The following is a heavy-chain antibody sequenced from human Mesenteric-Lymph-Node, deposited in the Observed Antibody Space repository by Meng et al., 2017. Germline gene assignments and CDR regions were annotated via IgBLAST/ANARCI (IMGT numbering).Heavy chain of an antibody. J-gene: IGHJ2*01. V-gene: IGHV4-30-4*08. CDR2: IYHSETA. CDR3: ARVLKGMTTVTTWYFNL. CDR1: VGAISSSDGS. Sequence: QVQLQESGPGLVKPSRTRSLTCTVSVGAISSSDGSWSWSRQPPGKGLEWIRYIYHSETAYCHPSLKSRVTISVDTSKTQFSLKLNYVTAADTAVYYCARVLKGMTTVTTWYFNLWGRGTLVTVSS. D-gene: IGHD4-17*01.